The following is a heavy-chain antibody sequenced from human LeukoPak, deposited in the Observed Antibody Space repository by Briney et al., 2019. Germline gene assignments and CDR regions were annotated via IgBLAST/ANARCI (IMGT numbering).Heavy chain of an antibody. D-gene: IGHD2-2*01. CDR1: GGSISSYY. J-gene: IGHJ6*03. CDR3: ARTTEGYCSSASCFGFSYSYYMDV. Sequence: SETLSLTCSVSGGSISSYYWSWIRQPPGKGLEWIGLIYFSGSPKYNPSLKSRVTMSVDTSKNQFSLKLSSVIAADTAVYYCARTTEGYCSSASCFGFSYSYYMDVWGKGTTVTISS. CDR2: IYFSGSP. V-gene: IGHV4-59*01.